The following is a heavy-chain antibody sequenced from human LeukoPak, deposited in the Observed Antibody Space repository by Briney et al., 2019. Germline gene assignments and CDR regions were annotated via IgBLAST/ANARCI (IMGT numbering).Heavy chain of an antibody. V-gene: IGHV4-59*08. D-gene: IGHD3-3*01. CDR1: GGSISSYY. CDR3: ARGVRWSGYYGDLDY. CDR2: IYYSGST. J-gene: IGHJ4*02. Sequence: SETLSLTCTVSGGSISSYYWSWIRQPPGKGLVWIGYIYYSGSTYYNPSLKSRVTISVDTSKNQFSLKLSSVTAADTAVYYRARGVRWSGYYGDLDYWGQGTLVTVSS.